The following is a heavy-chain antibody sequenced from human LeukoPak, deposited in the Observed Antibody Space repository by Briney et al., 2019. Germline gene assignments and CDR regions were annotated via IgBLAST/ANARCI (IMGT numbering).Heavy chain of an antibody. V-gene: IGHV4-61*01. CDR3: ARGRDEYKIGN. D-gene: IGHD5-24*01. J-gene: IGHJ4*02. CDR2: IFSSGTT. CDR1: GGSVSSTIYY. Sequence: SETLSLTCIVYGGSVSSTIYYWSWSRLPPGKGMEWIGYIFSSGTTNYNTSLKSRVTMSVDTSKNQFSLKMSSVTAADTAVYFCARGRDEYKIGNWGQGTLVTVSS.